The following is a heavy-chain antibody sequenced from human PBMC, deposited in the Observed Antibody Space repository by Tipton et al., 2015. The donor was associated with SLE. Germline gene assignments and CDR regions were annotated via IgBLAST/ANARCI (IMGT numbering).Heavy chain of an antibody. CDR3: ARDIAVAGSWYFDL. CDR2: IWYDGSNK. D-gene: IGHD6-19*01. CDR1: GGSISSYY. V-gene: IGHV3-33*08. J-gene: IGHJ2*01. Sequence: LSLTCTVSGGSISSYYWSWIRQPPGKGLEWVAVIWYDGSNKYYADSVKGRFTISRDNSKNTLYLQMNSLRAEDTAVYYCARDIAVAGSWYFDLWGRGTLVTVSS.